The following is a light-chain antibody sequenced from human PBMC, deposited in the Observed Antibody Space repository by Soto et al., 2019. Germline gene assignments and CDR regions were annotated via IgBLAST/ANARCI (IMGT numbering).Light chain of an antibody. CDR2: DAS. V-gene: IGKV3-15*01. CDR1: QSVSSN. J-gene: IGKJ1*01. Sequence: EKVMTQSPATLSVSPGERATLSCRASQSVSSNLAWYQQKPGQAPRLLIYDASTRATGIPARFSGSGSVTEFTLTISSLQSEDLAVYYCQQYDDWPKTFGQGTKV. CDR3: QQYDDWPKT.